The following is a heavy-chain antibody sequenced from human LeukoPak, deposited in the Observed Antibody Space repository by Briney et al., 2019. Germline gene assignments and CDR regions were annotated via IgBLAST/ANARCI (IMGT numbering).Heavy chain of an antibody. CDR3: ARSYCSSTSCPFDY. CDR2: IIPIFGTA. CDR1: GYTFIDYY. D-gene: IGHD2-2*01. V-gene: IGHV1-69*13. Sequence: GASVKVSCKASGYTFIDYYMHWVRQAPGQGLEWMGGIIPIFGTANYAQKFQGRVTITADESTSTAYMELSSLRSEDTAVYYCARSYCSSTSCPFDYWGQGTLVTVSS. J-gene: IGHJ4*02.